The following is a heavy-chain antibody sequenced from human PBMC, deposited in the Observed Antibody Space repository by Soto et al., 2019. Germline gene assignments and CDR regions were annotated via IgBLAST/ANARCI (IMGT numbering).Heavy chain of an antibody. CDR2: AYWDDDK. V-gene: IGHV2-5*02. D-gene: IGHD3-22*01. CDR1: GFSLNTRGVG. J-gene: IGHJ4*02. Sequence: QITLKESGPALVKPTQPLTLTCSFSGFSLNTRGVGVGWIRQPPGKALEWLTVAYWDDDKRFSPSLKSRLTTTKDAPKNQVVLTITNVDPVNTAPYYCARLSYYHTGSQTYDYWGQATRVTVPP. CDR3: ARLSYYHTGSQTYDY.